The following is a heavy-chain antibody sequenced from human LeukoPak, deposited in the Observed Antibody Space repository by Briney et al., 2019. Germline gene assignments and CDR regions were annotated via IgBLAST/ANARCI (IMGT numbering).Heavy chain of an antibody. CDR1: GGSISNYY. CDR3: ARGIATITQDSFDV. V-gene: IGHV4-4*07. CDR2: IHSSGST. D-gene: IGHD1-26*01. Sequence: PSETLSLTCTVSGGSISNYYWSWIRQSAGKGLEWTGRIHSSGSTNFNPSLRSRVTMSADTSKHQFSLWLTSVTAADTALYYCARGIATITQDSFDVWGLGTMVTVSS. J-gene: IGHJ3*01.